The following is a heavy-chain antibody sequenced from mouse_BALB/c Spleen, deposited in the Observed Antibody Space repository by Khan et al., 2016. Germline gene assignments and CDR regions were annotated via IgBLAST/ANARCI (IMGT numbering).Heavy chain of an antibody. V-gene: IGHV4-1*02. CDR2: INTDSSTI. CDR3: VSTFRDFDV. Sequence: EVKLLESGGGLVQPGGSLKLSCAASGFDFSRYWMSWVRQAPGKGLEWIGEINTDSSTINYTPSLKDKFIISRDNAKNTLYLQMSKVRSEDTALYYCVSTFRDFDVWGAGTTVTVSS. CDR1: GFDFSRYW. D-gene: IGHD3-2*02. J-gene: IGHJ1*01.